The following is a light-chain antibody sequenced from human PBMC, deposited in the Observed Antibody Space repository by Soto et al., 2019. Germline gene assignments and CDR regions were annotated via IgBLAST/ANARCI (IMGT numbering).Light chain of an antibody. CDR2: DAS. V-gene: IGKV3-11*01. CDR3: QLRSTWPLT. Sequence: EIVVTQSPATLSLSPGERATLSCRASQSIGSYLAWYQQKPGQAPRLLIYDASNRATCIPARFSGSGSGTDFTLTISSLEPEDFAVYYCQLRSTWPLTFGGGTKVEIK. CDR1: QSIGSY. J-gene: IGKJ4*01.